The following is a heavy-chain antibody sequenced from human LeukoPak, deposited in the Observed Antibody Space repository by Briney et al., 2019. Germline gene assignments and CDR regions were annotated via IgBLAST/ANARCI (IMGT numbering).Heavy chain of an antibody. V-gene: IGHV3-72*01. CDR3: TRLVGAND. CDR2: IRNKANSYTT. J-gene: IGHJ4*02. CDR1: GFTFSDHA. D-gene: IGHD1-26*01. Sequence: GGSLRLSCAASGFTFSDHAMDWVRQAPGKGLEWVGRIRNKANSYTTEYAASVQGRFTVSRDDSKNSLYLQMNSMKTEDTAVYYCTRLVGANDWGQGTLVPSPQ.